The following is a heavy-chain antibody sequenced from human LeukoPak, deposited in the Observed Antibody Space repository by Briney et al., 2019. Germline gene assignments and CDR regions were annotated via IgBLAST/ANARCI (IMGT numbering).Heavy chain of an antibody. V-gene: IGHV1-18*01. Sequence: ASVKVSCKASGYTFTSYGISWVRQAPGQGLEWMGWISAYNGNTNYAQKLQGRVTMTTDTSTSTAYMELRSLRSGDTAVYYCAVARDFWSAVFDPWGQGTLVTVSS. J-gene: IGHJ5*02. CDR2: ISAYNGNT. CDR3: AVARDFWSAVFDP. CDR1: GYTFTSYG. D-gene: IGHD3-3*01.